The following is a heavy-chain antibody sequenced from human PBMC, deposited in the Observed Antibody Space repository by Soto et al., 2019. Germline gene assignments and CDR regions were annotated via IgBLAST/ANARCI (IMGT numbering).Heavy chain of an antibody. CDR3: AKDQWQWLVGEY. J-gene: IGHJ4*02. CDR1: VFTFISYA. Sequence: GWSLRLSCASSVFTFISYAMRWVRQAPGKGLEWVSAISGSGGSTYYADSVKGRFTISRDNSKNTLYLQMNSLRAEDTAVYYCAKDQWQWLVGEYWGQGTLVTVSS. V-gene: IGHV3-23*01. CDR2: ISGSGGST. D-gene: IGHD6-19*01.